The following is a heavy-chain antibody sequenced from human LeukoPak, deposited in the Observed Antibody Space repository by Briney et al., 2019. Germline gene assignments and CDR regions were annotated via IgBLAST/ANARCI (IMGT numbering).Heavy chain of an antibody. CDR3: ARGAYADRTGYNLDS. D-gene: IGHD5-24*01. J-gene: IGHJ4*02. CDR2: VFFGGQT. CDR1: GDPVWSYY. V-gene: IGHV4-59*02. Sequence: PSETLPLTCSVSGDPVWSYYWTWVRQPPEKGLEWIGYVFFGGQTNYNPSVKSRVTISLDTSRSQFSLNLTSVTAADSAMYYCARGAYADRTGYNLDSWGQGTLVIASS.